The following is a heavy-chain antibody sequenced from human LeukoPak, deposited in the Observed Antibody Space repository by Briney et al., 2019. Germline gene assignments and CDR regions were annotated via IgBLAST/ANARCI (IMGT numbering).Heavy chain of an antibody. CDR2: ISSSSSYI. J-gene: IGHJ4*02. CDR3: ARGPIVGATAY. D-gene: IGHD1-26*01. CDR1: GFTFGDYA. Sequence: GGSLRLSCTASGFTFGDYAMSWFRQAPGKGLEWVSSISSSSSYIYYADSVKGRFTISRDNSKNTLYLQMNSLRAEDTAVYYCARGPIVGATAYWGQGTLVTVSS. V-gene: IGHV3-21*01.